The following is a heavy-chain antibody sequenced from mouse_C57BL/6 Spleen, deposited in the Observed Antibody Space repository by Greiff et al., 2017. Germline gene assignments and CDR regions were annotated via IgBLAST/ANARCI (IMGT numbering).Heavy chain of an antibody. CDR3: ARPYDYDVWFAY. D-gene: IGHD2-4*01. CDR1: GYTFTSYW. Sequence: QVQLKQPGAELVKPGASVKLSCKASGYTFTSYWMHWVKQRPGQGLEWIGMIHPNSGSTNYNEKFKSKATLTVDKSSSTAYMQLSSLTSEDSAVYYCARPYDYDVWFAYWGQGTLVTVSA. CDR2: IHPNSGST. J-gene: IGHJ3*01. V-gene: IGHV1-64*01.